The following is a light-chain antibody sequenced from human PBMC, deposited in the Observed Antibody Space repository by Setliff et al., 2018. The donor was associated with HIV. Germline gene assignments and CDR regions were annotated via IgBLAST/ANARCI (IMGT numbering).Light chain of an antibody. Sequence: QSALTQPASVSGSPGQSITISCTGTSSDVGGHNYVSWYQQHPGKAPKLIIYEVSYRPSGVSNRFSGSKSGNTASLTISGLQAEDEAEYHCSSYTTSNTVPHVFGTGTRSPS. CDR1: SSDVGGHNY. CDR3: SSYTTSNTVPHV. V-gene: IGLV2-14*01. J-gene: IGLJ1*01. CDR2: EVS.